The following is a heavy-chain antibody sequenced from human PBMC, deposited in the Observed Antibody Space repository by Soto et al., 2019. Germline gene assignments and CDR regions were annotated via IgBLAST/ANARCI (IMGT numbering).Heavy chain of an antibody. CDR1: GFTFDDYG. D-gene: IGHD6-13*01. V-gene: IGHV3-20*04. CDR2: ITWNGDNI. Sequence: EVQLVESGGRVVRPGGSLRLSCAASGFTFDDYGMTWVRQVPGKGLEWVSSITWNGDNIDYAEAVKGRFTISRDNAKNSLYVQMSSLRAEDTALYFWARDATVAAGGMGDDAFDIWGRGTMVTVSS. CDR3: ARDATVAAGGMGDDAFDI. J-gene: IGHJ3*02.